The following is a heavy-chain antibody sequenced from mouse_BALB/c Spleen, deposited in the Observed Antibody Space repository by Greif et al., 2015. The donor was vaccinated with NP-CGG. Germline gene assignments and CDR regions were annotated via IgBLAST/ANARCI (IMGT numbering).Heavy chain of an antibody. Sequence: EVQLQQSGPELVKPGASVKISCKASGYSFTGYFMNWVMQSHGKSLEWIGRINPYNGDTFYNQKFKGKATLTVDKSSSTAHMELRSLASEDSAVYYCARRNFGGTTVRDYAMDYWGQGTSVTVSS. CDR2: INPYNGDT. CDR3: ARRNFGGTTVRDYAMDY. J-gene: IGHJ4*01. D-gene: IGHD1-1*01. CDR1: GYSFTGYF. V-gene: IGHV1-20*02.